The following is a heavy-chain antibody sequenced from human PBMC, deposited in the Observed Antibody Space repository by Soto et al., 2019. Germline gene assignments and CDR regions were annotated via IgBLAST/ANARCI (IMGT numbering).Heavy chain of an antibody. V-gene: IGHV4-30-4*01. CDR1: GGSISSGDYY. Sequence: QVQLQESGPGLVKPSQTLSLTCTVSGGSISSGDYYWSWIRQPPGKGLEWIGYIYYSGSTYYNPSLKRRATISVDTSKNQFSLKLSPVTAADTAVYYCARANYDFWSGYSYYFDYWGQGTLVTVSS. D-gene: IGHD3-3*01. CDR2: IYYSGST. CDR3: ARANYDFWSGYSYYFDY. J-gene: IGHJ4*02.